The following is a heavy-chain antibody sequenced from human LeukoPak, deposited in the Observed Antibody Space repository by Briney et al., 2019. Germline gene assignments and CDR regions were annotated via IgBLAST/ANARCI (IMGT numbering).Heavy chain of an antibody. CDR1: GYIFTNYG. D-gene: IGHD6-19*01. Sequence: SVKVSCKASGYIFTNYGITWVRQAPGQGLEWMGGIIPIFGTANYAQKFQGRVTITADESTSTAYMELSSLRSEDTAVYYCASGHKAVAGDPAFDYWGQGTLVTVSS. J-gene: IGHJ4*02. V-gene: IGHV1-69*13. CDR2: IIPIFGTA. CDR3: ASGHKAVAGDPAFDY.